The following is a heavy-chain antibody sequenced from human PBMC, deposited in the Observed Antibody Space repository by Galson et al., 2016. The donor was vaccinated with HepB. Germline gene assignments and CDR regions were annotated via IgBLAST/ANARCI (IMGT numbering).Heavy chain of an antibody. CDR2: IGTIHDT. Sequence: SLRLSCAASGFTFERYDMHWVRQAPGKGLEWVSVIGTIHDTKYPDSVKGRFTISRENAKNSLFLEMNSLRGDDTAVYYCARAHSGNYLRAVLDYWGQGVLVTGSS. V-gene: IGHV3-13*01. J-gene: IGHJ4*02. D-gene: IGHD1-7*01. CDR1: GFTFERYD. CDR3: ARAHSGNYLRAVLDY.